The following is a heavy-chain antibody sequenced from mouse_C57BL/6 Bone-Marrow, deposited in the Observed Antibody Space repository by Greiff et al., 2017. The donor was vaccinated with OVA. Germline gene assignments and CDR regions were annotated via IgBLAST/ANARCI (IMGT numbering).Heavy chain of an antibody. V-gene: IGHV2-3*01. CDR2: IWGDGST. Sequence: VHLVESGPGLVAPSQSLSITCTVSGFSFTSYGVSWVRQPPGKGLEWLGVIWGDGSTNYHSALISRLSISKDNSKSQVFLKLNSLQTDDTATYYCAKGQLRLYDYTGDYFDYWGQGTTLTVSS. J-gene: IGHJ2*01. CDR3: AKGQLRLYDYTGDYFDY. CDR1: GFSFTSYG. D-gene: IGHD2-4*01.